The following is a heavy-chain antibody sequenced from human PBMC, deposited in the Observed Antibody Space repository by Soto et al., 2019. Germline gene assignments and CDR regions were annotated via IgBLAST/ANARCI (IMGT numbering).Heavy chain of an antibody. CDR2: IYYSGST. D-gene: IGHD2-15*01. Sequence: PSETLSLTCTVSGGSISSGGYYWSWIRQHPGKGLEWIGYIYYSGSTYYNPSLKSRVTISVDTSKNQFSLKLSSVTAADTAVYYCARDSGYCSGGSCYVNWFDPWGQGTLVTVSS. V-gene: IGHV4-31*03. CDR1: GGSISSGGYY. J-gene: IGHJ5*02. CDR3: ARDSGYCSGGSCYVNWFDP.